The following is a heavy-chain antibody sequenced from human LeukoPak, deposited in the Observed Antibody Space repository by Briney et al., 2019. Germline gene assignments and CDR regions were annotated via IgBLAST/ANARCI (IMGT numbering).Heavy chain of an antibody. V-gene: IGHV4-59*01. D-gene: IGHD4-17*01. CDR1: GGSIGSYY. J-gene: IGHJ4*02. Sequence: SETLSLTCTVSGGSIGSYYWSWIRQPPGKGLEWIGYIYYSGSTNYNPSLKSRVTISVDTSKNQFSLKLSSVTAADTAVYYCARVPGYGDFVFDYWGQGTLVTVSS. CDR2: IYYSGST. CDR3: ARVPGYGDFVFDY.